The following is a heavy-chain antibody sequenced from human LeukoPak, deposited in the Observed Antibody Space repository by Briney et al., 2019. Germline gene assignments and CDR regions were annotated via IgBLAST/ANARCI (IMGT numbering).Heavy chain of an antibody. CDR2: IYYSGST. CDR1: GGSITSYY. D-gene: IGHD3-22*01. CDR3: ARDAYYYDSSASRLFDY. V-gene: IGHV4-59*01. Sequence: SETLSLTCTFSGGSITSYYWSWIRQPPGKGLEWIGYIYYSGSTNYNPSLKSRVTMSVDTSKNQFSLKLSSVTAADTAVYYCARDAYYYDSSASRLFDYWGQGTLVTVSS. J-gene: IGHJ4*02.